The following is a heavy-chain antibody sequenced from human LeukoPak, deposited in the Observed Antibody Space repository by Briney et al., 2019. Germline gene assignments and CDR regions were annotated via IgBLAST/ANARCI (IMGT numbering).Heavy chain of an antibody. D-gene: IGHD3-22*01. V-gene: IGHV4-34*01. CDR1: GGSFSGYY. Sequence: PSETLSLTCAVYGGSFSGYYWSWIRQPPGKGLECIGEIHHSGSTNYNPSLKSRVTISVGTSKNQFSLKLSSVTAADTAVYYCARFSGYSNFDYWGQGTLVTVSS. J-gene: IGHJ4*02. CDR3: ARFSGYSNFDY. CDR2: IHHSGST.